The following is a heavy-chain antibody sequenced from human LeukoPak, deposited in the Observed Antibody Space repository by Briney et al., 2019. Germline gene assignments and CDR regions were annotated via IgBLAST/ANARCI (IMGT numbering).Heavy chain of an antibody. CDR3: TRGYSGYGNFDC. V-gene: IGHV3-74*01. CDR2: ISGDGRTT. CDR1: GFTSNYW. D-gene: IGHD5-12*01. Sequence: PGGSLRLSCAAIGFTSNYWMHWVRQAPGKGPVWVSRISGDGRTTFYADSVKGRFTISRDNSKNTLYLQMNSLRAEDTAVYYCTRGYSGYGNFDCWGQGTLVTVSS. J-gene: IGHJ4*02.